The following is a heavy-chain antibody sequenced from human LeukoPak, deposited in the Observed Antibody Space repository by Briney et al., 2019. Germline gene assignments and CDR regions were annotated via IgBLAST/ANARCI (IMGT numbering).Heavy chain of an antibody. CDR2: INWNGGRT. CDR1: GFTFDDYD. Sequence: PGGSLRLSCAASGFTFDDYDMSWVRQAQGKGLEWVSGINWNGGRTVYADSVKGRFTNSRDNAKNSLYLQMNNLRAEDTALYYCARDLRITIFGVLTGVFDYWGQGTLDTVPT. CDR3: ARDLRITIFGVLTGVFDY. D-gene: IGHD3-3*01. V-gene: IGHV3-20*04. J-gene: IGHJ4*02.